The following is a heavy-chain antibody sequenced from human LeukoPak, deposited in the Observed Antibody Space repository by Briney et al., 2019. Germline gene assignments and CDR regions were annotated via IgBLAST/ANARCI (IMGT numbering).Heavy chain of an antibody. CDR2: INTSGGGT. CDR1: GYTFTSYY. D-gene: IGHD2-8*01. Sequence: ASVKVSCKASGYTFTSYYIHWVRHAPGQGLEWMGVINTSGGGTSYEQKFQGRVTMTRDTSTSTVYMDLRNLRSEDTAVYFCARDMLAVPSNWFDPWGQGTLVTVSA. J-gene: IGHJ5*02. CDR3: ARDMLAVPSNWFDP. V-gene: IGHV1-46*01.